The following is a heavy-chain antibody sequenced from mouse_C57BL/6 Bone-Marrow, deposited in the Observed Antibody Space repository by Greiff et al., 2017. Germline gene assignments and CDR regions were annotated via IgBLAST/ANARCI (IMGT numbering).Heavy chain of an antibody. CDR2: IYPSDSET. CDR1: GYTFTSYW. Sequence: QVQLQQPGAELVRPGSSVKLSCKASGYTFTSYWMDWVKQRPGQGLEWIGNIYPSDSETHYNQKFKDKATLTVDKSSSTAYMQLSSLTSEDSAVYYCARRSPDPRTTVVAPDYWGQGTTLTVSS. V-gene: IGHV1-61*01. CDR3: ARRSPDPRTTVVAPDY. D-gene: IGHD1-1*01. J-gene: IGHJ2*01.